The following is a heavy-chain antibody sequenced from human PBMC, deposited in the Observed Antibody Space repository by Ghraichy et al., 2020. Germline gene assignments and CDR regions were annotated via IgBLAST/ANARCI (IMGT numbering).Heavy chain of an antibody. J-gene: IGHJ4*02. CDR2: IYYSGST. CDR1: GGSTSSYY. V-gene: IGHV4-59*01. D-gene: IGHD3-22*01. Sequence: SQTLSLTCTVSGGSTSSYYWSWIRQPPGKGLEWIGYIYYSGSTNYNPSLKSRVTISVDTSKNQFSLKLSSVTAADTAVYYCASNPLKGYYDSRGYHGFDYWGQGTLVTVSS. CDR3: ASNPLKGYYDSRGYHGFDY.